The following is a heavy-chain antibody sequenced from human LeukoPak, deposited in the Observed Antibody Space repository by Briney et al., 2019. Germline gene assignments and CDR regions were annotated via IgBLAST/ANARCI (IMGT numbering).Heavy chain of an antibody. CDR2: LHYSGRT. Sequence: SETLSLTCTVSGGSISRNSYYWGWIRQPPGKGLEWIGSLHYSGRTYNNPSLRSRVTISVDTSKNQFSLKLSSATAADTAVYYCARHRTIHYDSSGYWVWGQGTLVTVSS. CDR3: ARHRTIHYDSSGYWV. CDR1: GGSISRNSYY. V-gene: IGHV4-39*01. J-gene: IGHJ4*02. D-gene: IGHD3-22*01.